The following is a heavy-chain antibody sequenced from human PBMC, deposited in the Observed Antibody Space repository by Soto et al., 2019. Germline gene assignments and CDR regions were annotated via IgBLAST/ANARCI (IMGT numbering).Heavy chain of an antibody. Sequence: ASVKVSCKASGYTFTSYDINWVRQATGQGLEWMGWMNPNSGNTGYAQKFQGRVTMTRNTSISTAYMELSSLRSEDTAVYYCARGRITIFGVVIGNYYYSYMDVWGKGTTVTVSS. V-gene: IGHV1-8*01. J-gene: IGHJ6*03. CDR1: GYTFTSYD. CDR3: ARGRITIFGVVIGNYYYSYMDV. CDR2: MNPNSGNT. D-gene: IGHD3-3*01.